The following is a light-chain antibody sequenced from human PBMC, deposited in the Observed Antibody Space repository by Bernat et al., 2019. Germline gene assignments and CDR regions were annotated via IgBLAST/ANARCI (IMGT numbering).Light chain of an antibody. Sequence: DVQLTQSPSFLSASVGDRVDITCRASQVSGTYLAWYQKKPGKAPKLLIYGASTLQTGVPSRFSGSGSGTEFTLTIASLQPEDGATYFCQQLDRFPITFGQGTQLENK. CDR1: QVSGTY. CDR2: GAS. V-gene: IGKV1-9*01. CDR3: QQLDRFPIT. J-gene: IGKJ5*01.